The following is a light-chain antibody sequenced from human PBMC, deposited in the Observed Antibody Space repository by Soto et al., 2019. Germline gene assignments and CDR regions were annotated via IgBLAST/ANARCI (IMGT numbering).Light chain of an antibody. V-gene: IGKV3-20*01. CDR3: QQYGSSPTT. CDR1: QSVSSSY. Sequence: EIGLSKSPGTVSLSPGERATLSCRASQSVSSSYVAWYQQKPGQPPRFLIYGASTRATGIPDRVSGSGSGTDFTLTISRLEPEDCAVYYCQQYGSSPTTFGQGTKVDIK. J-gene: IGKJ1*01. CDR2: GAS.